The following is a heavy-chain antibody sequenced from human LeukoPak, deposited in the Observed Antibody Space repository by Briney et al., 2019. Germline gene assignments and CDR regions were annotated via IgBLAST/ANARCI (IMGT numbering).Heavy chain of an antibody. D-gene: IGHD6-13*01. CDR3: ATGDGSAAASTTRFDH. V-gene: IGHV3-21*01. J-gene: IGHJ4*02. Sequence: PGGSLRLSCSDSGFTFSSYAMKWVRQAPGKEPEWVSSISDRSRDIYYADSVRGRFTVSRDNTKNSLFLEMNSLRTDDTAIYYCATGDGSAAASTTRFDHWGQGTLVTVS. CDR2: ISDRSRDI. CDR1: GFTFSSYA.